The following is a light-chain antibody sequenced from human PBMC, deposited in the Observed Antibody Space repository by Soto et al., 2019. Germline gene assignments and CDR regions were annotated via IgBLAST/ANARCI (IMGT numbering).Light chain of an antibody. V-gene: IGLV2-11*01. CDR3: SSYAGSSNV. CDR1: SSDVGGYNY. J-gene: IGLJ1*01. Sequence: QSALTQPRSVSGSPGQSVTISCTGTSSDVGGYNYVSWYQHHPGKAPKLIIYDVTQRPSGIPDRFSGSKSGNTASLTISGLQADDEADYYCSSYAGSSNVFGTGTKVTVL. CDR2: DVT.